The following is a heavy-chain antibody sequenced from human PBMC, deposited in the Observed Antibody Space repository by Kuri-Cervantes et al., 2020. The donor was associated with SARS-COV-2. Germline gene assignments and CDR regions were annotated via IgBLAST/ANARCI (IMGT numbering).Heavy chain of an antibody. D-gene: IGHD3-3*01. CDR3: ARGPAITIFGVLRGRENWFDP. CDR1: GYTFTGYY. V-gene: IGHV1-2*04. Sequence: ASVKVSCKASGYTFTGYYMHWVRQAPGQGLEWMGWINPNSGGTNYAQKFQGWVTMTRDTSISTVHMELSRLRSDDTAVYYCARGPAITIFGVLRGRENWFDPWGQGTLVTVSS. CDR2: INPNSGGT. J-gene: IGHJ5*02.